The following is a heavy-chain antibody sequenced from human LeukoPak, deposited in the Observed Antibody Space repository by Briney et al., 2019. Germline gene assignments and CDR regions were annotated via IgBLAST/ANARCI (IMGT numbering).Heavy chain of an antibody. J-gene: IGHJ4*02. D-gene: IGHD2-21*02. V-gene: IGHV3-21*01. CDR2: ISSSSSYI. CDR3: VTVTAHGLDY. CDR1: GFTFSSYS. Sequence: GGTLTLSCAASGFTFSSYSLNWVRQAPGKGLEWVSSISSSSSYIYNADSVKGRFTIVRANTKNFLYLLMTIPNAEDTAVYYCVTVTAHGLDYWGQRATVTVAS.